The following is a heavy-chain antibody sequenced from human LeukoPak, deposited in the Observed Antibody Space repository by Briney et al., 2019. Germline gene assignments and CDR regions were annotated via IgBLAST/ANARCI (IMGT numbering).Heavy chain of an antibody. J-gene: IGHJ3*02. CDR2: IIPIFGTA. CDR3: ARGTGTPLGAFDI. CDR1: GGTFSIYA. Sequence: SVKVSCKASGGTFSIYAISWVRQAPGQGLEWMGGIIPIFGTANYAQKFQGRVTITTDESTSTAYMELSSLRSEDTAVYYCARGTGTPLGAFDIWGQGTMVTVSS. V-gene: IGHV1-69*05. D-gene: IGHD1-1*01.